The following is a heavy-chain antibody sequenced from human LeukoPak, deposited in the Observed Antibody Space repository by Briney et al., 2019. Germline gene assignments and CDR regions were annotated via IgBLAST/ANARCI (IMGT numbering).Heavy chain of an antibody. J-gene: IGHJ4*02. CDR1: GFTFSSNA. Sequence: PGGSLRLSCAASGFTFSSNAMHWVRQAPGKGLEYVSAISSNGGSTYYANSVKGRFAISRDNSKNTLYLQRGSLRAEDMAVYYCARASAQYYDFWSGPACWGQGTLVTVSS. CDR2: ISSNGGST. CDR3: ARASAQYYDFWSGPAC. V-gene: IGHV3-64*01. D-gene: IGHD3-3*01.